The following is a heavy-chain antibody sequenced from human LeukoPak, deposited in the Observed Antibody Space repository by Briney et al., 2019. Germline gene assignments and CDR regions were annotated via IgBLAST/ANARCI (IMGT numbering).Heavy chain of an antibody. CDR1: GFTFSDYY. V-gene: IGHV4-34*01. CDR2: INHSGST. Sequence: GSLRLSCAASGFTFSDYYMSWIRQAPGKGLEWIGEINHSGSTNYNPSLKSRVTISVDTSKNQFSLKLSSVTAADTAVYYCARGYLRGYLDYWGQGTLVTVSS. D-gene: IGHD3-10*01. J-gene: IGHJ4*02. CDR3: ARGYLRGYLDY.